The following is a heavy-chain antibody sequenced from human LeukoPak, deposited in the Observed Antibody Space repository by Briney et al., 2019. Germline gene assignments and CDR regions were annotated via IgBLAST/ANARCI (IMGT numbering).Heavy chain of an antibody. CDR3: ATGPYGPRGSVWFDP. D-gene: IGHD4-17*01. Sequence: ASVKVSCKVSGYTLTELSMHWVRQAPGKGFEWRGGFDPEDGETVYAQKFQGRVTMTEDTSTDTAYMELSSLRSEDTAVYYCATGPYGPRGSVWFDPWGQGTLVTVSS. CDR2: FDPEDGET. J-gene: IGHJ5*02. CDR1: GYTLTELS. V-gene: IGHV1-24*01.